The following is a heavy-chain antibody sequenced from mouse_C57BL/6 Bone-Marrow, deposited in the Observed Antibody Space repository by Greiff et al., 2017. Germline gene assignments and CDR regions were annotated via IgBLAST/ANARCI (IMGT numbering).Heavy chain of an antibody. Sequence: VQLKESGGGLVKPGGSLKLSCAASGFTFSDYGMHWVRQAPEKGLEWVAYIISGSSTIYYADTVKGRFTISRDTAKNTLFLQITRLRSEDTAMYYCAREGYYRYCDVWATGTTVTSS. J-gene: IGHJ1*03. CDR1: GFTFSDYG. CDR3: AREGYYRYCDV. V-gene: IGHV5-17*01. CDR2: IISGSSTI.